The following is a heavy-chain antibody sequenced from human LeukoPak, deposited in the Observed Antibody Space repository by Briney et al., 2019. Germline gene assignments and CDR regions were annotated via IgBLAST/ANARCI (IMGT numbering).Heavy chain of an antibody. CDR1: GGSFSGYY. Sequence: SETLSLTCAVYGGSFSGYYWSWIRQPPGKGLEWIGEINHSGSTNYNPSLKSRVTISVDTSKNQFSLKLSSATAADTAVYYCARQERYYYDSSGYYRPDYFDYWGQGTLVTVSS. D-gene: IGHD3-22*01. CDR3: ARQERYYYDSSGYYRPDYFDY. J-gene: IGHJ4*02. CDR2: INHSGST. V-gene: IGHV4-34*01.